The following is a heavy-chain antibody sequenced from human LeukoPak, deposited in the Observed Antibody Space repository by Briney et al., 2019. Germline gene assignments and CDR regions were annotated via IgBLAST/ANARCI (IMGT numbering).Heavy chain of an antibody. CDR1: GGSISTYY. Sequence: SETLTLTCTVSGGSISTYYWSWIRQTPGKGLEWIGYIHYSGSTNYNPSLNSRVTVSVDTSKNQFSLKVNSVTAADTAVYYCARGTHSSSPIPLDYWGQGTLVTVSS. D-gene: IGHD6-6*01. CDR2: IHYSGST. V-gene: IGHV4-59*01. CDR3: ARGTHSSSPIPLDY. J-gene: IGHJ4*02.